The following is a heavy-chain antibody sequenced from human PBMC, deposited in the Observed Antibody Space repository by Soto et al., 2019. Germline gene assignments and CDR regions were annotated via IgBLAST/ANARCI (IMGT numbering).Heavy chain of an antibody. Sequence: QVHLVQSGAEVKKPGSSVKVSCKASGGILRYSAINWVRQAPGQGLEWMGGIVPSFGTATYAQKFQGRVTISADESTSTAYMELSSLRSEDTAVYYCARDISSGTTRFYFDYWGQGTLVTVPS. J-gene: IGHJ4*02. CDR2: IVPSFGTA. D-gene: IGHD1-7*01. CDR3: ARDISSGTTRFYFDY. V-gene: IGHV1-69*01. CDR1: GGILRYSA.